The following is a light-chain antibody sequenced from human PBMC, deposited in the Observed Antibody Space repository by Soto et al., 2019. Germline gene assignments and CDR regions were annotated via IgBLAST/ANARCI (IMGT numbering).Light chain of an antibody. J-gene: IGKJ1*01. CDR3: QQYISTPWT. Sequence: EIVLTQSPGTLSLSQGERVSLSCRASQSGSSNSLAWYQQKPGQSPGLLIYGSSSRAADIADRFSGSGSASGTDFTLTISRLEPEDFAVYYCQQYISTPWTFGQGTKVDIK. V-gene: IGKV3-20*01. CDR2: GSS. CDR1: QSGSSNS.